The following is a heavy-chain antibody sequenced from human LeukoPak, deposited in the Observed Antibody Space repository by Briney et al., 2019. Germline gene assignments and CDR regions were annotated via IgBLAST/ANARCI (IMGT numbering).Heavy chain of an antibody. V-gene: IGHV1-2*02. J-gene: IGHJ3*02. CDR2: INPNSGGT. D-gene: IGHD1-1*01. CDR1: GYTFTGYY. Sequence: ASVKVSCKASGYTFTGYYMHRVRQAPGQGPEWMGWINPNSGGTNYAQKFQGRVTMTRDTSISTAYMELSGLRSDDTAVYYCARCSTPHWIFDAFDIWGQGTMVTVSS. CDR3: ARCSTPHWIFDAFDI.